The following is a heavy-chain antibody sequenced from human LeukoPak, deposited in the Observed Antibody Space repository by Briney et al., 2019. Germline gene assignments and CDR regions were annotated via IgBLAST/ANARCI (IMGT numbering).Heavy chain of an antibody. CDR2: INHSGST. J-gene: IGHJ4*02. Sequence: SETLSLTCAVYGGSFSGYYWSWIRQPPGKGLEWIGEINHSGSTNYNPSLKSRVTISADTSKNQFSLKLSSVTAADTAVYYCASLSTSIAAAGTFDYWGQGTLVTVSS. CDR1: GGSFSGYY. D-gene: IGHD6-13*01. CDR3: ASLSTSIAAAGTFDY. V-gene: IGHV4-34*01.